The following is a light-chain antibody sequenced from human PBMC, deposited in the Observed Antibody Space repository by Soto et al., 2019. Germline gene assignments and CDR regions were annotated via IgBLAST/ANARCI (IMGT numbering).Light chain of an antibody. Sequence: EIVLTQSPGTLSLSPGERATLSCRTSQSVSNNYLAWYQQKPGQAPRLLIYGASSRATGIPDRFSGSGSGTDFTLTINSLEPEDFAVYYCQQRSNWPSITFGQGTRLEIK. J-gene: IGKJ5*01. CDR3: QQRSNWPSIT. CDR2: GAS. V-gene: IGKV3D-20*02. CDR1: QSVSNNY.